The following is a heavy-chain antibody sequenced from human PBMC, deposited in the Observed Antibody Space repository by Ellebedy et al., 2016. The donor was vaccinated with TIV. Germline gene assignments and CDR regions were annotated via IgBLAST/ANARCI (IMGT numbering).Heavy chain of an antibody. J-gene: IGHJ3*01. CDR3: ARGGTPLIKDAFDV. V-gene: IGHV1-2*02. CDR2: INPNSGDT. CDR1: GYTFTDYY. D-gene: IGHD2/OR15-2a*01. Sequence: ASVKVSXXASGYTFTDYYIHWVRQAPGQGLEWMGWINPNSGDTNSAQKFQGRVTMTRDSSISTAYMELSRLTSDDTAVYYCARGGTPLIKDAFDVWGQGTMVTLSS.